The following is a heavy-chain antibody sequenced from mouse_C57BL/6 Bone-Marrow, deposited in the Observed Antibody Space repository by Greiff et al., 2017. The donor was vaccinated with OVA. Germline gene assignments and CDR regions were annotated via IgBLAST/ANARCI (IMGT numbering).Heavy chain of an antibody. CDR2: IYPGSGST. CDR3: AREGTTVVAPYFDY. CDR1: GYTFTSYW. D-gene: IGHD1-1*01. V-gene: IGHV1-55*01. J-gene: IGHJ2*01. Sequence: QVQLKQSGAELVKPGASVKMSCKASGYTFTSYWITWVKQRPGQGLEWIGDIYPGSGSTNYNEKFKSKATLTVDTSSSTAYMQLSSLTSEDSAVYYCAREGTTVVAPYFDYWGQGTTLTVSS.